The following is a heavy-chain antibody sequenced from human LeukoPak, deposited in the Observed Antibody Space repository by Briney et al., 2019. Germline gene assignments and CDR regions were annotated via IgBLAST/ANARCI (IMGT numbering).Heavy chain of an antibody. D-gene: IGHD3-22*01. CDR3: ARDRSAYYYDSSGYYWGY. Sequence: ASVKVSCKASGYTFTGYYMHWVRQAPGQGLEWMGWINPNSGGTNYAQKFQGRVTMTRDTSISTAYMELSRLRSDDTAVYYCARDRSAYYYDSSGYYWGYWGQGTLVTVSS. CDR1: GYTFTGYY. J-gene: IGHJ4*02. V-gene: IGHV1-2*02. CDR2: INPNSGGT.